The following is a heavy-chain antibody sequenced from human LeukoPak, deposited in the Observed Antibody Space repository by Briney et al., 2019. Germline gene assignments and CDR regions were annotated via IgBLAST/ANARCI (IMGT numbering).Heavy chain of an antibody. V-gene: IGHV3-21*01. CDR3: ARVPAAALNNWFDP. J-gene: IGHJ5*02. D-gene: IGHD2-2*01. CDR2: ISSSSSYI. CDR1: GFTFSSYS. Sequence: GGSLRLSCAASGFTFSSYSMNWVRQAPGKGLEWVSSISSSSSYIYYADSVKGRSTISRDNAKNSLYLQMNSLRAEDTAVYYCARVPAAALNNWFDPWGQGTLVTVSS.